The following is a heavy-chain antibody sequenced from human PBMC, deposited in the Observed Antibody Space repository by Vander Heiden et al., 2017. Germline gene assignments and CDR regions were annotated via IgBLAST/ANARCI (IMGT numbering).Heavy chain of an antibody. D-gene: IGHD3-3*01. Sequence: EVQLVESGGGLVQPGGSLRLSCAASGFTFRRYLMSWVRQAPGKGLEWVANIKQDGSEKYYVDSVKGRCTIARDNAKNSLYMQMNSLRAEETAVYYCAKAYYEFWSGPYYYYYGMDGWGQGTTVTVS. CDR3: AKAYYEFWSGPYYYYYGMDG. V-gene: IGHV3-7*01. J-gene: IGHJ6*02. CDR2: IKQDGSEK. CDR1: GFTFRRYL.